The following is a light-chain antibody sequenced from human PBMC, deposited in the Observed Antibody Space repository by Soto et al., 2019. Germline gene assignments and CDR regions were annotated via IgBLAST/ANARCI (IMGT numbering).Light chain of an antibody. CDR3: QTWVTGIYV. V-gene: IGLV4-69*01. J-gene: IGLJ1*01. CDR1: SGHSSYA. Sequence: SLGASVKLTCTLSSGHSSYAIAWHQQQPEKGPRYLMKLNSDGSHSKGDGIPDRFSGSSSGAERYLTISSLQSEDEADYYCQTWVTGIYVFGTGTKVTVL. CDR2: LNSDGSH.